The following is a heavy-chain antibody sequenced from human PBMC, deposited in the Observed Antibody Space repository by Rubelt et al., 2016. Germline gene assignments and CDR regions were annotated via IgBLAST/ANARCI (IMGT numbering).Heavy chain of an antibody. CDR2: ISGSGGST. D-gene: IGHD3-10*01. CDR1: GFSFSSPW. V-gene: IGHV3-23*04. Sequence: EVHLEESGGGLVQPGGSLRLSCVGSGFSFSSPWMSWIRQAPGKGLEWVSAISGSGGSTYYADSVKGRFTMSRDNSKNTLYLQMNSLRAEDTAVYYCAAGMDPDHWGQGTLVTVSS. CDR3: AAGMDPDH. J-gene: IGHJ4*02.